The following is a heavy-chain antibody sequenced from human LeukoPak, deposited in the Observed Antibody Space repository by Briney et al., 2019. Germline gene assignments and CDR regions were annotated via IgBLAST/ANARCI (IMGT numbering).Heavy chain of an antibody. Sequence: GGSLRLSCAASGFTFSSFGMNRVRQAPGKGLEWVSAITDTGDTTYYADSVKGRFTISRDNSKNTVYLQMSSLRADDTAVYYCAKRVPYSSSSAYFDHWGQGTLVSVSS. CDR3: AKRVPYSSSSAYFDH. CDR1: GFTFSSFG. D-gene: IGHD6-6*01. CDR2: ITDTGDTT. J-gene: IGHJ4*02. V-gene: IGHV3-23*01.